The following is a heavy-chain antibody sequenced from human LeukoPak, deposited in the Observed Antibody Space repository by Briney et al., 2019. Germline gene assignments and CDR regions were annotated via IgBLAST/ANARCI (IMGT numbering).Heavy chain of an antibody. CDR3: ARTQGYCSSTSCYSDY. CDR2: IIPIFGTA. J-gene: IGHJ4*02. V-gene: IGHV1-69*05. Sequence: SVKVSCKASGGTFSSYAISWVRQAPGQGLEWMGGIIPIFGTANYAQKFQGRVTITTDESTSTAYMELSSLRSEDTAVYYCARTQGYCSSTSCYSDYWGQGTLVTVSS. CDR1: GGTFSSYA. D-gene: IGHD2-2*01.